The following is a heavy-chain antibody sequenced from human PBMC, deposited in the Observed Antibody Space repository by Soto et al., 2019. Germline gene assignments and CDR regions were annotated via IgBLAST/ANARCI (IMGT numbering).Heavy chain of an antibody. J-gene: IGHJ3*02. CDR2: ISYNGSIK. CDR1: EFVFSGDG. D-gene: IGHD3-22*01. CDR3: AKDPNYYDNSLRAAFHI. Sequence: PAWCVRLCGVAAEFVFSGDGRHWNRQAPGKGLEWVALISYNGSIKYYADSVKGRFSISRDNSKNTLYLQMNSLRAEDTTVYYCAKDPNYYDNSLRAAFHICGQGTMVTVSS. V-gene: IGHV3-30*18.